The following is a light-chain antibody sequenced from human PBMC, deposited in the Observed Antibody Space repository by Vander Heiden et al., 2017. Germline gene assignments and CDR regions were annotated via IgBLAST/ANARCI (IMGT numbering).Light chain of an antibody. CDR2: DAS. V-gene: IGKV3-11*01. CDR3: QQRSNWLWT. J-gene: IGKJ1*01. CDR1: QSVSSY. Sequence: EIVLTQPPATLSLSPGERATLSCRASQSVSSYLAWYQQKPGQAPRLLIYDASNRATGIPARFSGSGSGTDFTLTISSLEPEDFAVYYWQQRSNWLWTFGQGTKVEIK.